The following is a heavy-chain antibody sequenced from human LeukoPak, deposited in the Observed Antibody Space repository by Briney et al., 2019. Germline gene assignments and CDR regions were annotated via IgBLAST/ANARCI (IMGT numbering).Heavy chain of an antibody. CDR3: ARAWNYGDYFDY. J-gene: IGHJ4*02. CDR2: INSDGSST. Sequence: PGGSLRISCAASGFTFSSYWMHWVRQAPGKGLVWVSRINSDGSSTSYADSVKGRFAISRDNAKNTLYLQMNSLRAEDTAVYYCARAWNYGDYFDYWGQGTLVTVSS. CDR1: GFTFSSYW. V-gene: IGHV3-74*01. D-gene: IGHD1-7*01.